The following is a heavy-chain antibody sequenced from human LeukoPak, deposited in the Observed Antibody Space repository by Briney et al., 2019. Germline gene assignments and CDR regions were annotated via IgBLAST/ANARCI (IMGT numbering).Heavy chain of an antibody. CDR1: GGTFSSYA. CDR2: ISAYNGNT. J-gene: IGHJ4*02. V-gene: IGHV1-18*01. Sequence: ASVKVSCKASGGTFSSYAISWVRQAPGQGLEWMGWISAYNGNTSYAQKLQGRVTMTTDTSTSTAYMELRSLRSDDTAVYYCARDRLGSSGSTLDYWGQGTLVTVSS. CDR3: ARDRLGSSGSTLDY. D-gene: IGHD3-22*01.